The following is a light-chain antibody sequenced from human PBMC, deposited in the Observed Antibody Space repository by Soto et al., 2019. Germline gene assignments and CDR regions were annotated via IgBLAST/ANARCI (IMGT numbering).Light chain of an antibody. Sequence: QSVLTQPPSASGSPGQSVTISCTGTSTDIGGYNFVSWYQQQPGKAPTLLIYEVYKRPSGVPDRFSGSKSGNTASLTVSGLQADEADDEACTSCASSEDPFVVFGGGTKLTVL. V-gene: IGLV2-8*01. J-gene: IGLJ2*01. CDR2: EVY. CDR1: STDIGGYNF. CDR3: TSCASSEDPFVV.